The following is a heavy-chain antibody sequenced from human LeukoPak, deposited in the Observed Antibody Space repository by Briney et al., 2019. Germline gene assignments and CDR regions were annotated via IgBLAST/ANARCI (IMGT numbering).Heavy chain of an antibody. J-gene: IGHJ6*02. CDR3: AKDFLCGYRGYDDYLATDGMDV. D-gene: IGHD5-12*01. CDR1: GFSFSDFS. V-gene: IGHV3-23*01. CDR2: ISGSGEST. Sequence: GGSLRLSCAASGFSFSDFSMTWIRQIPGRGLEWISYISGSGESTFYAESVKGRFTISRDNSKNTLYLQMNSLRAEDTAVYYCAKDFLCGYRGYDDYLATDGMDVWAQGPTVTLPS.